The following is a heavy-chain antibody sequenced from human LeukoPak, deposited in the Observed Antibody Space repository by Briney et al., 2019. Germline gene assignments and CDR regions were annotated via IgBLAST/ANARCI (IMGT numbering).Heavy chain of an antibody. CDR3: ARSRSSIAAPAFDY. J-gene: IGHJ4*02. CDR2: INPNSGGT. V-gene: IGHV1-2*02. CDR1: GYTFASYD. Sequence: GASVKVSCKASGYTFASYDINWVRQATGQGLEWMGWINPNSGGTNYAQKFQGRVTMTRDTSISTAYMELSRLRSDDTAVYYCARSRSSIAAPAFDYWGQGTLVTVSS. D-gene: IGHD6-6*01.